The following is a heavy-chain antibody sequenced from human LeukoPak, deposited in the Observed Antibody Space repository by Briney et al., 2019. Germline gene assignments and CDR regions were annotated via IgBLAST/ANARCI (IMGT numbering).Heavy chain of an antibody. Sequence: ASVKVSCKASVYTFTSYDINLVRQATGQGLEWMGGMNPNSGNTGYAHKFQGRVTMTSNTAISTAYMELSSMRSEDKAVYYCARSRKRWSSGSREYYFDYWGQGTLVTVSS. CDR2: MNPNSGNT. D-gene: IGHD3-10*01. CDR1: VYTFTSYD. J-gene: IGHJ4*02. V-gene: IGHV1-8*01. CDR3: ARSRKRWSSGSREYYFDY.